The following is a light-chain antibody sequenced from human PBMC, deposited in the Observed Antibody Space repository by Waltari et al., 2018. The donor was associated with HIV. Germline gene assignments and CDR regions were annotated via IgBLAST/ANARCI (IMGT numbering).Light chain of an antibody. CDR3: QQSFSYPLT. J-gene: IGKJ3*01. V-gene: IGKV1-39*01. CDR1: QTVNNK. Sequence: DIQMTQSPSSLSASVGDSVTITCWASQTVNNKLNWYQQKPGEAPKVVIYDASTLQSGVPSRFRGGGSWTDFTLTITSLQLDDFATYFCQQSFSYPLTFGPGTKVDI. CDR2: DAS.